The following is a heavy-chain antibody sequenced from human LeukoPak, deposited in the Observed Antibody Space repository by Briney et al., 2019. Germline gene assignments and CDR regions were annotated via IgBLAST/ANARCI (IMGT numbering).Heavy chain of an antibody. D-gene: IGHD3-10*01. CDR2: VYYSGTT. V-gene: IGHV4-61*01. J-gene: IGHJ2*01. CDR3: ARLLVRGAIYYFDL. Sequence: SETLSLTCAVSGYSISSGYYWSWIRQPPGKGLEWIGYVYYSGTTKYNPSLKSGVVISVDTSKNQFSLELTSVTPADTAVYYCARLLVRGAIYYFDLWGRGALVTVSS. CDR1: GYSISSGYY.